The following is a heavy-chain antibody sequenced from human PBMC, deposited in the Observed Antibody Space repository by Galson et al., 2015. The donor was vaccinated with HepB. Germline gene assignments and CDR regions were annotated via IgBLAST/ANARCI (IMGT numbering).Heavy chain of an antibody. CDR1: GFSFEDYM. V-gene: IGHV3-43*01. CDR2: ISWDGGTT. D-gene: IGHD3-22*01. Sequence: SLRLSCAASGFSFEDYMMHWVRQAPGKGLEWVSLISWDGGTTHYADSVKGRFTISRDNSKNSLYLQMNSLTTDDIALYYCARGSSSGCLDYWGQGTLVTFSS. CDR3: ARGSSSGCLDY. J-gene: IGHJ4*02.